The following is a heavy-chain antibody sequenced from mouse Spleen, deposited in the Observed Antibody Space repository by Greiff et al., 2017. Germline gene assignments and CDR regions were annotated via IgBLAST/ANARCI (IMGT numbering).Heavy chain of an antibody. J-gene: IGHJ4*01. CDR1: GYTFTDYN. CDR3: ALYYSNPYYYAMDY. V-gene: IGHV1-18*01. Sequence: VQLKESGPELVKPGASVKIPCKASGYTFTDYNMDWVKQSHGKSLEWIGDINPNNGGTIYNQKFKGKATLTVDKSSSTAYMELRSLTSEDTAVYYCALYYSNPYYYAMDYWGQGTSVTVSS. D-gene: IGHD2-5*01. CDR2: INPNNGGT.